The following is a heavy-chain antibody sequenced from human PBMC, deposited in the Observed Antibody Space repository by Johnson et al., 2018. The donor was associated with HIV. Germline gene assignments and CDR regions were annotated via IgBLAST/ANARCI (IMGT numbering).Heavy chain of an antibody. V-gene: IGHV3-43*01. CDR2: ISWDGGST. CDR1: GFTFDDYT. D-gene: IGHD4-11*01. CDR3: AKDSKVKRLTADVFDI. Sequence: VQLVESGGVVVQPGGSLRLSCAASGFTFDDYTMHWVRQAPGKGLEWVSLISWDGGSTYYADSVKGRFTISRDNSKHSLYLQMNSLRTEDTALYYCAKDSKVKRLTADVFDIWGQGTVVTVSS. J-gene: IGHJ3*02.